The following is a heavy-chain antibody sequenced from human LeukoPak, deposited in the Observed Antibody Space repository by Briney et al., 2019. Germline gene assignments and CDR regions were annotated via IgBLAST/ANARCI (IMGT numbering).Heavy chain of an antibody. Sequence: GASVKVSCKASGGTFSSYTISWVRRAPGQGLEWMGGIIPIFGTANYAQKFQGSVTITADESTSTAYMELSSLRSEDTAVYYCARGNDGSGSPSYYFYYMDVWGKGTTVTISS. V-gene: IGHV1-69*13. J-gene: IGHJ6*03. CDR3: ARGNDGSGSPSYYFYYMDV. CDR2: IIPIFGTA. CDR1: GGTFSSYT. D-gene: IGHD3-10*01.